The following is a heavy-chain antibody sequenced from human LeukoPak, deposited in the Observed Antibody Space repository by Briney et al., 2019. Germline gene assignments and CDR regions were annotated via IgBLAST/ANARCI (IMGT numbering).Heavy chain of an antibody. Sequence: SETLSLTCTVSGGSISSYYWSWIRQPAGKGLEWIGRIFDSGSTNYNPSLKSRVSMSVDTSKKQISLRLSSVTAADTAVYYCTRRTRIAAGVYNIDFWGQGTLVTVSS. J-gene: IGHJ4*02. CDR3: TRRTRIAAGVYNIDF. V-gene: IGHV4-4*07. D-gene: IGHD6-25*01. CDR1: GGSISSYY. CDR2: IFDSGST.